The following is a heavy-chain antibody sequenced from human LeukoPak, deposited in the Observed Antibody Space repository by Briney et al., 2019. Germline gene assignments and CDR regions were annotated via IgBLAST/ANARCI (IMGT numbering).Heavy chain of an antibody. CDR3: ARAPGDPFDY. J-gene: IGHJ4*02. Sequence: PGGSLRLSCAASGFTFSSYGMSWVRQAPGKGLEWVSVIYSGGSTYYADSVKGRFTISRDNSKNTLYLQMNSLRAEDTAVYYCARAPGDPFDYWGQGTLVTVSS. CDR2: IYSGGST. V-gene: IGHV3-66*01. D-gene: IGHD3-16*01. CDR1: GFTFSSYG.